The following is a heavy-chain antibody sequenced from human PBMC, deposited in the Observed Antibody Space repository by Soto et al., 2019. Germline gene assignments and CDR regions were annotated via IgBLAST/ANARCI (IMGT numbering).Heavy chain of an antibody. D-gene: IGHD4-17*01. Sequence: PGGSLRLSCAASGFTFSSYWMSWVRQAPGKGLEWVANIKQDGSEKYYVDSVKGRFTISRDNAKNSLYLQMNSLRAADTAVYYCARGLYSTVTDRFDYWGQGTLVTVSS. J-gene: IGHJ4*02. CDR3: ARGLYSTVTDRFDY. CDR1: GFTFSSYW. CDR2: IKQDGSEK. V-gene: IGHV3-7*02.